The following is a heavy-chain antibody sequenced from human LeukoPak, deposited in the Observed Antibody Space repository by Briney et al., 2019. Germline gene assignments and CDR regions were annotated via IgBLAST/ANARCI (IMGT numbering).Heavy chain of an antibody. D-gene: IGHD6-19*01. V-gene: IGHV4-39*01. CDR2: IYYSGST. Sequence: SETLSLTCTVSGGSISSSSYYWGWIRQPPGKGLEWIGSIYYSGSTYYNPSLKSRVTISVDTSKNQFSLKLSSVTAADTAVYYCARPRLPGNIAVAGRNDAFDIWGQGTMVTVSS. J-gene: IGHJ3*02. CDR1: GGSISSSSYY. CDR3: ARPRLPGNIAVAGRNDAFDI.